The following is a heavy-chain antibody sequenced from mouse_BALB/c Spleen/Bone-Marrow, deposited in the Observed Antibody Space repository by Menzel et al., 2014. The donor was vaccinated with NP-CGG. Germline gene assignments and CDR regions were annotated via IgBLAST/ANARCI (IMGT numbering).Heavy chain of an antibody. V-gene: IGHV1-5*01. Sequence: EVQLQQSGTVQARPGASVKMSCEASGYTFTSYWMHWVKQRPGQGLEWIGAIYPGNSDTSYNQKFKGKAKLTAVTSTSTAYMELSSLTNEDSAVYYCTRSWDRYYFDYWGQGTTLTVSS. D-gene: IGHD3-3*01. CDR2: IYPGNSDT. J-gene: IGHJ2*01. CDR3: TRSWDRYYFDY. CDR1: GYTFTSYW.